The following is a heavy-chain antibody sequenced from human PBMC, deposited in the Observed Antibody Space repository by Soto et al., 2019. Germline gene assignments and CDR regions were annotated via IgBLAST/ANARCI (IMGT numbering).Heavy chain of an antibody. CDR1: GFTFSSYA. D-gene: IGHD3-10*01. CDR3: ARDEVYTMVRGVIAMGDYYYYYGMDV. V-gene: IGHV3-30-3*01. J-gene: IGHJ6*02. Sequence: GGSLRLSCAASGFTFSSYAMHWVRQAPGKGLEWVAVISYDGSNKYYADSVKGRFTISRDNSKNTLYLQMNSLRAEDMAVYYCARDEVYTMVRGVIAMGDYYYYYGMDVWGQGTTVTVSS. CDR2: ISYDGSNK.